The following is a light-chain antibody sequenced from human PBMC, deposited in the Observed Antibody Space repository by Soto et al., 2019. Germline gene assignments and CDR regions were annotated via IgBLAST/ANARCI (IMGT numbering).Light chain of an antibody. CDR2: DAS. J-gene: IGKJ4*01. V-gene: IGKV3-11*01. Sequence: EVVLTQSPATLSLSPGERATLSCRASESIGNYLAWYQQKLGQAPKLLIYDASHRAIGIPGRFSGDGSGTDFSLPFNSRWPELFAVYYCQWRRDCPPRLTFGGGTKVEIK. CDR1: ESIGNY. CDR3: QWRRDCPPRLT.